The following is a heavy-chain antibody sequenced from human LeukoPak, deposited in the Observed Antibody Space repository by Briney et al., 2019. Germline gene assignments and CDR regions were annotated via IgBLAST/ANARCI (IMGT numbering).Heavy chain of an antibody. CDR1: GGTFSSYA. Sequence: SVKVSCKASGGTFSSYAISWVRQAPGQGLEWMGRIIPIFGTANYAQKFQGRVTITTDESPSTAYMELSSLRSEDTAVYYCASGILGYSYGSHFDYWGQGTLVTVSS. J-gene: IGHJ4*02. D-gene: IGHD5-18*01. V-gene: IGHV1-69*05. CDR2: IIPIFGTA. CDR3: ASGILGYSYGSHFDY.